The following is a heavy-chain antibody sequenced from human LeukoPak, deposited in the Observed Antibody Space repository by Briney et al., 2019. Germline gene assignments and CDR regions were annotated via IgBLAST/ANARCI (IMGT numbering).Heavy chain of an antibody. CDR3: TRDVGVAYCGDDCPTFDY. V-gene: IGHV3-49*03. CDR1: GFSFGDYD. Sequence: GGSLRLSCTASGFSFGDYDMSWFRQAPGKGLEWVGFIRSYAYGGTTDYAASVKGRFTISRDDSKNIAYLQMNSLKIEDTAVYYCTRDVGVAYCGDDCPTFDYWGQGTLVTVSS. J-gene: IGHJ4*02. CDR2: IRSYAYGGTT. D-gene: IGHD2-21*02.